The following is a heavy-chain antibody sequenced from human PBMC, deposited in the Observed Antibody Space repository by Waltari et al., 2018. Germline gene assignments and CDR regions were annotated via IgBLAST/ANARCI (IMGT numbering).Heavy chain of an antibody. Sequence: QVQLVQSGAEVKKPGSSVKVSCKASGGTFSSYAISWVRQAPGQGLEWMGGINPSLGIANYAQKFQGRVTITADKSTSTAYMELSSLRSEDTAVYYCASSSAGNYYYYGMDVWGQGTTVTVSS. CDR3: ASSSAGNYYYYGMDV. D-gene: IGHD6-13*01. J-gene: IGHJ6*02. CDR1: GGTFSSYA. CDR2: INPSLGIA. V-gene: IGHV1-69*10.